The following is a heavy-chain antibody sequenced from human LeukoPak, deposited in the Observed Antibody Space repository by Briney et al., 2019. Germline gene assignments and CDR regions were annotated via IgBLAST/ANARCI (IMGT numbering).Heavy chain of an antibody. J-gene: IGHJ4*02. CDR1: GFTFSDYY. CDR3: PSEEGYYYDSSGYYYGGY. V-gene: IGHV3-11*04. Sequence: SGGSLRLSCATSGFTFSDYYMSWIRQAPGKGLDWVSYISSSGSTIYYADSVKGRFTISRDNAKNSLYLQMNSLRAEDTAVYYCPSEEGYYYDSSGYYYGGYWGQGTLSPSPQ. D-gene: IGHD3-22*01. CDR2: ISSSGSTI.